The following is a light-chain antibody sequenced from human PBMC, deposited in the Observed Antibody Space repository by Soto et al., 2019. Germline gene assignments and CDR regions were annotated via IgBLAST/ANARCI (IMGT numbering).Light chain of an antibody. J-gene: IGKJ1*01. CDR2: GAS. CDR1: ESVSTN. CDR3: QQYSLWRT. V-gene: IGKV3-15*01. Sequence: LSLATLSLHKGERVTLSCRASESVSTNLAWYQQKAGQAPRLLIYGASTRATGIPARFSGSGSGTEFTLTICCLQSEDFADYYGQQYSLWRTFGQRTKVDI.